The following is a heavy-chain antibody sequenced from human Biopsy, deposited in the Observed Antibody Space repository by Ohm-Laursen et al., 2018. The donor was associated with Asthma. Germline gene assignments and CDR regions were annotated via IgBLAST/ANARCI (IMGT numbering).Heavy chain of an antibody. Sequence: SLRLSCAASGFTFSSYAMHWVRQAPGKGLEWVAVISYDGSNKYYADSVKGRFTISRDNSKNTLYLQMNSLRAEDTAVYYCASQSSGPDFWSGYHYFDYWGQGTLVTVSS. J-gene: IGHJ4*02. D-gene: IGHD3-3*01. CDR1: GFTFSSYA. CDR3: ASQSSGPDFWSGYHYFDY. CDR2: ISYDGSNK. V-gene: IGHV3-30-3*01.